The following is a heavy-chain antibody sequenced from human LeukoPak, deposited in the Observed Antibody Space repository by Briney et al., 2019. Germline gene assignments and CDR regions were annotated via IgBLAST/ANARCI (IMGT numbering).Heavy chain of an antibody. Sequence: GGSLRLSCAASGFTFSSYAMSWVRQAPGKGLEWVSAISGSGGSTYYADSVKGRFTISRDNAENLLYLQMNSLRDDDTAVYFCARDFDTSGYTFDLWGQGALVTVSS. D-gene: IGHD3-22*01. CDR2: ISGSGGST. J-gene: IGHJ4*02. CDR1: GFTFSSYA. CDR3: ARDFDTSGYTFDL. V-gene: IGHV3-23*01.